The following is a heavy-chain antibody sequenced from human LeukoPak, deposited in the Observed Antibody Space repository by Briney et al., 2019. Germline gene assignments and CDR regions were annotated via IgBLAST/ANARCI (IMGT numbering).Heavy chain of an antibody. D-gene: IGHD2-2*01. Sequence: SGGSLRLSCAASGFTFSDYYMSWIRQAPGKGLEWVSYISSSGSTIYYADSVKGRFTISRDNAKNSLYLQMNSLRAEDTAVYYCARDGRYCSSTSCYRWFDPWGQGTLVTVSS. CDR3: ARDGRYCSSTSCYRWFDP. CDR1: GFTFSDYY. V-gene: IGHV3-11*01. CDR2: ISSSGSTI. J-gene: IGHJ5*02.